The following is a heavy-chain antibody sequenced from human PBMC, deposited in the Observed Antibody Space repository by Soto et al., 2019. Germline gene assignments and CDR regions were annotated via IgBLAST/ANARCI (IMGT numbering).Heavy chain of an antibody. D-gene: IGHD2-2*01. Sequence: QVQLVESGGDVVQPGRSLRLSCAASGFSFSSYSMHWVRQAPGKGLEWVAGIAYDGTGETYAGSVKGRFTISRDNFKNPLSLQMNSLRAEDAAVYYCAKVHCITTTCGWVDAFGVRGQGTMVPVS. J-gene: IGHJ3*01. CDR1: GFSFSSYS. CDR2: IAYDGTGE. CDR3: AKVHCITTTCGWVDAFGV. V-gene: IGHV3-30*18.